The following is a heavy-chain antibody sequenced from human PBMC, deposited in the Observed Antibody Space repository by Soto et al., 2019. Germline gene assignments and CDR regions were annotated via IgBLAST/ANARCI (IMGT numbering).Heavy chain of an antibody. D-gene: IGHD3-16*01. CDR2: ISPSGGQT. CDR3: ARDWALHAGSTRRVTDY. CDR1: GYTFTNYN. Sequence: QVQMVQSGTEVKKPGASVKLSCKASGYTFTNYNVFWVRQAPGQGLEWMGIISPSGGQTNYADKFQGRVTLTSDTSTTTANMATTTLSYDDTAGYYSARDWALHAGSTRRVTDYWGQGTLVTVSS. V-gene: IGHV1-46*01. J-gene: IGHJ4*02.